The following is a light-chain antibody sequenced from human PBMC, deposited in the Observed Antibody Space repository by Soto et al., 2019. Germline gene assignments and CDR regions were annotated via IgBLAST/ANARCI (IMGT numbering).Light chain of an antibody. CDR3: QQLSNWLLIT. J-gene: IGKJ5*01. CDR2: DAS. CDR1: QSVSSY. V-gene: IGKV3-11*01. Sequence: VMMKFPGNLSVSPRDRATVPCSASQSVSSYLAWYQQKPGQAPRLLIYDASNRATGIPARFSGSGSGTDFTLTISSLEPEDFAVYYCQQLSNWLLITFGQGTRLEI.